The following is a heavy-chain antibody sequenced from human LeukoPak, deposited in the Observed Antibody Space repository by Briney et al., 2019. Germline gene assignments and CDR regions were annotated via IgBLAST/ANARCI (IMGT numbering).Heavy chain of an antibody. Sequence: ASVKVSCKASGYTFTGYYMHWVRQAPGQGLEWLGWINPNSGGTNYAQKFQGRVTMTRDTSISTAYMELSRLRPDDTAVYYCARQVAGTFFDAFDIWGQGTMVTVSS. CDR3: ARQVAGTFFDAFDI. V-gene: IGHV1-2*02. D-gene: IGHD6-19*01. CDR2: INPNSGGT. CDR1: GYTFTGYY. J-gene: IGHJ3*02.